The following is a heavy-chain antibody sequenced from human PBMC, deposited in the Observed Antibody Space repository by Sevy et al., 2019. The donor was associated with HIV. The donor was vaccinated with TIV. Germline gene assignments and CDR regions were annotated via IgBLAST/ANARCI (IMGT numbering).Heavy chain of an antibody. D-gene: IGHD3-22*01. CDR1: GYTFTSYG. CDR3: ATDGDGDSSGYYYVGYYYGMDV. Sequence: ASVKVSCKASGYTFTSYGISWVRQAPGQGLEWMGWISAYNGNTNYAQKLQGRVTMTTDTSTSTAYMELRSLRSDDTAVYYCATDGDGDSSGYYYVGYYYGMDVWGQGTTVTVSS. CDR2: ISAYNGNT. J-gene: IGHJ6*02. V-gene: IGHV1-18*01.